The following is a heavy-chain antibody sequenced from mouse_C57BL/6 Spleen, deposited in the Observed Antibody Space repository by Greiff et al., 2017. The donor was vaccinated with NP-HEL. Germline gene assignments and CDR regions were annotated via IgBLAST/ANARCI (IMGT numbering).Heavy chain of an antibody. Sequence: EVKLMESGGDLVKPGGSLKLSCAASGFTFSSYGMSWVRQTPDKRLEWVATISSGGSYTYYPDSVKGRFTISRDNAKNTLYLQMSSLKSEDTAMYYCARHGDGNYSWFADWGKGTLVTVSA. CDR1: GFTFSSYG. D-gene: IGHD2-1*01. CDR3: ARHGDGNYSWFAD. J-gene: IGHJ3*01. CDR2: ISSGGSYT. V-gene: IGHV5-6*01.